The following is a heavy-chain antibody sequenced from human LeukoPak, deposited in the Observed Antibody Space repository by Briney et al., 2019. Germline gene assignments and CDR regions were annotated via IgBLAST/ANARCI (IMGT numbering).Heavy chain of an antibody. CDR2: IYTSGST. Sequence: SETLSLTCTVSGGSISSGSYYWTWIRQPAGKGLEWIGRIYTSGSTNHNPSLKSRVTISLDTSKNQFSLKLISVTAADTAVYFCARERTDTSMDYWGQGTLVTVSS. CDR3: ARERTDTSMDY. V-gene: IGHV4-61*02. D-gene: IGHD5-18*01. CDR1: GGSISSGSYY. J-gene: IGHJ4*02.